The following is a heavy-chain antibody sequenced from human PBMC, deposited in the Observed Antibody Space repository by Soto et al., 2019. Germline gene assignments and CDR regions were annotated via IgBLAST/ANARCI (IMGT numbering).Heavy chain of an antibody. Sequence: PXGXLKTPRRSSGSXFPRNWLVWVRQMPGKGLEWMGRIYPGDSDTRYSPSLQGQVTISADKSISTAYLQWTSLKASDTDMYYCARRAGGWKYYFDYWGQGALVTVSS. D-gene: IGHD1-1*01. CDR2: IYPGDSDT. V-gene: IGHV5-51*01. CDR3: ARRAGGWKYYFDY. J-gene: IGHJ4*02. CDR1: GSXFPRNW.